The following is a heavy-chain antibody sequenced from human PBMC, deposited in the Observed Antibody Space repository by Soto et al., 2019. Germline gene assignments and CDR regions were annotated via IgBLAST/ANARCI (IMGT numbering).Heavy chain of an antibody. CDR3: VRDGVHGSSWYYRLGHWFHP. CDR2: IIPIFGTA. CDR1: GGTFSSYA. J-gene: IGHJ5*02. Sequence: QVQLVQSGDEVKKPGSSVKVSCKASGGTFSSYAISWVRQAPGQGLEWMGGIIPIFGTANYAQNFQGRVKISADESTRTAYTELRSLRSEDTAVYYCVRDGVHGSSWYYRLGHWFHPWGEGTLVTFSS. D-gene: IGHD6-13*01. V-gene: IGHV1-69*01.